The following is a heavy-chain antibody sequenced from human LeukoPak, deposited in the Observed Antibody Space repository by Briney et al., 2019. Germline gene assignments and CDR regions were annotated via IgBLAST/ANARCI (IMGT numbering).Heavy chain of an antibody. Sequence: SETLSLTCTVSGGSISSSSYYWGWIRQPPGKGLEWIGSIYYSGSTYYNPSLKSRVTISVDTSKNQFSLKLSSVTAADTAVYYCATRTLEVGTTMVRGVTPCYFDYWGQGTLVTVSS. CDR1: GGSISSSSYY. D-gene: IGHD3-10*01. V-gene: IGHV4-39*07. CDR3: ATRTLEVGTTMVRGVTPCYFDY. CDR2: IYYSGST. J-gene: IGHJ4*02.